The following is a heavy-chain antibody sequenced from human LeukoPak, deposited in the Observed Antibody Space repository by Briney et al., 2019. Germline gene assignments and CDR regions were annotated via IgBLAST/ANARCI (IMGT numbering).Heavy chain of an antibody. Sequence: GGSLRLSCASSGFTFSSYSMNWVRQAPGKALEWVSSISSSSSYIYYADSVKGRFTISRDNAKNSLYLQMNSLRAEDTAVYYCAGYYYDSSGYYYDAFDIWGQGTMVTVSS. CDR3: AGYYYDSSGYYYDAFDI. J-gene: IGHJ3*02. CDR1: GFTFSSYS. CDR2: ISSSSSYI. V-gene: IGHV3-21*01. D-gene: IGHD3-22*01.